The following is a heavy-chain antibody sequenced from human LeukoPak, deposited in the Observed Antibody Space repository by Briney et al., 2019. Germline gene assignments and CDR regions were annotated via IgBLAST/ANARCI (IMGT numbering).Heavy chain of an antibody. CDR3: ARGHGIAVAEVDY. CDR2: IYYSGST. J-gene: IGHJ4*02. V-gene: IGHV4-39*07. CDR1: GGSISSSSYY. D-gene: IGHD6-19*01. Sequence: SETLSLTCTVSGGSISSSSYYWGWIRQPPGKGLEWIGSIYYSGSTYYNPSLKSRVTISVDTSKNQFSLKLSSVTAADTAVYYCARGHGIAVAEVDYWGQGTLVTVSS.